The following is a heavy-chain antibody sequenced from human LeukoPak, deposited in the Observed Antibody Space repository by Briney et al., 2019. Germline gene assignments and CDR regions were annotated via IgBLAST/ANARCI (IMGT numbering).Heavy chain of an antibody. J-gene: IGHJ6*03. CDR1: GFTFSSYG. CDR3: AKGALVRTPHYYYYMDV. V-gene: IGHV3-30*02. Sequence: PGGSLRLSCAASGFTFSSYGMHWVRQAPGKGLEGVAFIRYDGSNKYYADSVKGRFTISRDNSKNTLYLQMNSLRAEDTAVYYCAKGALVRTPHYYYYMDVWGKGTTVTVSS. CDR2: IRYDGSNK. D-gene: IGHD6-6*01.